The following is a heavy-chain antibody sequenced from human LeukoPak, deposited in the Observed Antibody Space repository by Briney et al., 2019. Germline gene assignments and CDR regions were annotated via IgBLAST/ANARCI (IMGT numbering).Heavy chain of an antibody. J-gene: IGHJ5*02. CDR1: GFTFDDYG. V-gene: IGHV3-20*04. CDR3: ARDHCSSTSCYNP. CDR2: INWNGGST. Sequence: GGSLRLSCALSGFTFDDYGMSWVRQAPGKGLEWISGINWNGGSTGYADSVKGRFTISRDNAKNSLYLQMNSLRAEDTALYYCARDHCSSTSCYNPWGQGTLVTVSS. D-gene: IGHD2-2*02.